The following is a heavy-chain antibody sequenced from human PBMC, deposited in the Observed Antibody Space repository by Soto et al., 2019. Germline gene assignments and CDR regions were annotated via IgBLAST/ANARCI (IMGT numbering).Heavy chain of an antibody. D-gene: IGHD2-21*02. CDR2: IHRDGSST. CDR1: GLTFSSYW. J-gene: IGHJ2*01. Sequence: EVQLVESGGGLVQPGGSLRLSCEASGLTFSSYWMHWVRQAPGKGLVWVSRIHRDGSSTSYADSVKGRFTISRDNAKNTLYLQMNSLRAEDTAVYYCARDGASCGGGCYSLWYFDLWGRGTLVTVSS. CDR3: ARDGASCGGGCYSLWYFDL. V-gene: IGHV3-74*01.